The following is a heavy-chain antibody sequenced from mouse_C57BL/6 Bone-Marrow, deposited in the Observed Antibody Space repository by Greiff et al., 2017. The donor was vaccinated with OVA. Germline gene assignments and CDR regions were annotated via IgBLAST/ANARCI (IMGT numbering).Heavy chain of an antibody. D-gene: IGHD2-4*01. CDR3: ARDYDYDDGRRDYYWYFDV. J-gene: IGHJ1*03. Sequence: QVQLQHPGAELVRPGSSVKLSCKASGYTFTSYWMHWVKQRPIQGLEWIGNIDPSDSETHYNQKFKDKATLTVDKSSSTAYMQLSSLTSEDSAVYYCARDYDYDDGRRDYYWYFDVWGTGTTVTVSS. V-gene: IGHV1-52*01. CDR2: IDPSDSET. CDR1: GYTFTSYW.